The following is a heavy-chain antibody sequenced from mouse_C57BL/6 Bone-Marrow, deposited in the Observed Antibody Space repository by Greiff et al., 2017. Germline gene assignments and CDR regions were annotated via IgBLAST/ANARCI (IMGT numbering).Heavy chain of an antibody. J-gene: IGHJ3*01. CDR2: IYPGNSDT. CDR1: GYTFTSYW. V-gene: IGHV1-5*01. Sequence: EVQLQQSGTVLARPGASVKMSCKTSGYTFTSYWMHWVKQRPGQGLEWIGAIYPGNSDTSYNQKFKGKAKLTAVTSASTAYMGLSSLTNEDSAVYYCTRSGYRLRGAFAYWGQGTLVTVAA. D-gene: IGHD3-1*01. CDR3: TRSGYRLRGAFAY.